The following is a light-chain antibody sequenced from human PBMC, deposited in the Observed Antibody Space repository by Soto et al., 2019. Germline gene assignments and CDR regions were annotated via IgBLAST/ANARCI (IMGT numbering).Light chain of an antibody. J-gene: IGKJ1*01. Sequence: IVLTQSPGTLSLSPWERATLSCRASQSVSINLAWYQQKPGQAPRLLIYGASSRATGIPARFSGSGSGTEFTLTISSLQSEDSAVYFCQQYNNWPRTFGQGTKVDIK. CDR2: GAS. CDR1: QSVSIN. V-gene: IGKV3-15*01. CDR3: QQYNNWPRT.